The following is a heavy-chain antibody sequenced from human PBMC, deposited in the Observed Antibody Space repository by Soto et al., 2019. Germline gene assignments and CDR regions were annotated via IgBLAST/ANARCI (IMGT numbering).Heavy chain of an antibody. Sequence: EVQLLESGGALVQPGESLRLSCAASGFTFNKYWMTWARQAPGKGLELVANIKEDGSDKYYVDSVKGRFTVSRDKAKDFLYLQMNSLRDEDTAVYYCARGRSTDYWGQGTLVIVSS. V-gene: IGHV3-7*01. CDR2: IKEDGSDK. CDR3: ARGRSTDY. CDR1: GFTFNKYW. J-gene: IGHJ4*02.